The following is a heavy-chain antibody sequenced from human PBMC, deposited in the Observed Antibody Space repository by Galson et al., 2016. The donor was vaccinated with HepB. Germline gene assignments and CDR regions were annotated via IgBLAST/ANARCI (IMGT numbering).Heavy chain of an antibody. Sequence: SLRLSCAASGFIFSKFWLSWVRQAPGKGLEWVANINYDGSGKYYVDSAKGRFTISRDNAQNSAFLQMNSLRVEDTAMYFCMSGYTSGIWGQGTMVTVSS. CDR1: GFIFSKFW. CDR2: INYDGSGK. D-gene: IGHD6-13*01. J-gene: IGHJ3*02. CDR3: MSGYTSGI. V-gene: IGHV3-7*01.